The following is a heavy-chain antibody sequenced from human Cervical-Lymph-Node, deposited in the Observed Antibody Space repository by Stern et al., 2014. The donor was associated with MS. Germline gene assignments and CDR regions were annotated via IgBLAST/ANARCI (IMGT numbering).Heavy chain of an antibody. Sequence: VQLVQSGAEVRKPGESLRISCEVSGYRFTNNWIGWVRQVPGKGLEWMGIIYPGESETRYSPSFPGQVTTLVDQSHSNTELPWRSLKASDTAIYYCARRGHGYMGIDYWGQGTLVTVSS. CDR1: GYRFTNNW. V-gene: IGHV5-51*03. D-gene: IGHD1-1*01. CDR3: ARRGHGYMGIDY. J-gene: IGHJ4*02. CDR2: IYPGESET.